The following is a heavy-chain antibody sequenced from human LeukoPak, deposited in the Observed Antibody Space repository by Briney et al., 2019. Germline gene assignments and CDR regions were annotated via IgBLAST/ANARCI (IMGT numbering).Heavy chain of an antibody. J-gene: IGHJ6*02. V-gene: IGHV3-9*01. Sequence: GGSLRLSCAASGFTFDDYAMHWVRQAPGKGLGWVLGIIWNSGSIGYAVSVKGPFTISRDNAKNSVYLQMNSQRAEDTALDYCAKVRYYYYGMDVWGQGTTVTVSS. D-gene: IGHD3-3*01. CDR3: AKVRYYYYGMDV. CDR1: GFTFDDYA. CDR2: IIWNSGSI.